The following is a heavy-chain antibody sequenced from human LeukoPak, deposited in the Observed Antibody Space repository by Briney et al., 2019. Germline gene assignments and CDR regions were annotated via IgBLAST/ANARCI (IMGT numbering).Heavy chain of an antibody. CDR2: IIPILGIA. CDR3: ARDRGYSSSWYPNNYYYYGMDV. Sequence: SVKVSCKASGGTFSSYAISWVRQAPGQGLEWMGRIIPILGIANYAQKFQGRVTITADKSTSTAYMELSSLRSEDTAVYYCARDRGYSSSWYPNNYYYYGMDVWGQGTTVTVFS. D-gene: IGHD6-13*01. CDR1: GGTFSSYA. J-gene: IGHJ6*02. V-gene: IGHV1-69*04.